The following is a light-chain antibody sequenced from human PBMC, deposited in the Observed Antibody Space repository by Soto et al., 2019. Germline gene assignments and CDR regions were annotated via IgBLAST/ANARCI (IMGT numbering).Light chain of an antibody. CDR3: QQRSNWPPPT. CDR2: GAS. CDR1: QSISSSF. V-gene: IGKV3D-20*02. J-gene: IGKJ4*01. Sequence: EIVLTQSPGILSLSPGERASLSCGASQSISSSFLAWYQQKPGQAPRLLIYGASSRATGIPDRFSGSGSGTDFTLTISSLEPEDFAVYYCQQRSNWPPPTFGGGTKVDIK.